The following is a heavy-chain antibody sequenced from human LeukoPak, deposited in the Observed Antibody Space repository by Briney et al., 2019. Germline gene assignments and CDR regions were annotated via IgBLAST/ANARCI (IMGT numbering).Heavy chain of an antibody. CDR3: ARLDYYDSSGYGTGDAFDI. V-gene: IGHV3-21*01. Sequence: PGGSLRLSCAASGFTFSSYSLNWVRQAPGKGLEWVSSISSSSSYIYYADSVKGRFTISRDNAKNSLYLQMNSLRAEDTAVYYCARLDYYDSSGYGTGDAFDIWGQGTMVTVSS. J-gene: IGHJ3*02. CDR2: ISSSSSYI. CDR1: GFTFSSYS. D-gene: IGHD3-22*01.